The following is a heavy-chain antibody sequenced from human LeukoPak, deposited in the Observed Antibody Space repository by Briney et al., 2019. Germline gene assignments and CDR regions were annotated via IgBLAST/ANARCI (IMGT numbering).Heavy chain of an antibody. J-gene: IGHJ6*02. Sequence: NPSETLSLTCTVSGDSITSGDFHWSWIRQYPGKGLEWIGYIYHSGSTYYNPSLKSRLTISVDTSKNQFSLKLSSVTAADTAVYYCARHYRDFPGYYYYYGMDVWGQGTTVTVSS. D-gene: IGHD3-3*01. V-gene: IGHV4-30-4*01. CDR3: ARHYRDFPGYYYYYGMDV. CDR1: GDSITSGDFH. CDR2: IYHSGST.